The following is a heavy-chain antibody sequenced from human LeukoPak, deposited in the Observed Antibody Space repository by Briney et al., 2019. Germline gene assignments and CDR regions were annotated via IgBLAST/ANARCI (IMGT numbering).Heavy chain of an antibody. CDR3: AREEGYCSSTSCYNWFDP. J-gene: IGHJ5*02. CDR2: IYYSGST. CDR1: GGSVSSGSYY. V-gene: IGHV4-31*03. Sequence: SETLSLTCTVSGGSVSSGSYYWSWIRQHPGKGLEWFGYIYYSGSTYYNPSLKSRVTISVDTSKNQFSLKLSSVTAADTAVYYCAREEGYCSSTSCYNWFDPWGQGTLVTVSS. D-gene: IGHD2-2*01.